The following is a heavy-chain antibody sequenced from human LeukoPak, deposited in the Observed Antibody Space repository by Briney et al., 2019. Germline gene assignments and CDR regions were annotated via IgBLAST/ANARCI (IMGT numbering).Heavy chain of an antibody. CDR3: ARAEGATTDAFDI. CDR1: GYTFTSYY. Sequence: GASVEVSCKASGYTFTSYYMHWVRQAPGQGLEWMGIINPSGGSTSYAQKFQGRVTMTRDTSTSTVYMELSSLRSEDTAVYYCARAEGATTDAFDIWGQGTMVTVSS. CDR2: INPSGGST. D-gene: IGHD1-26*01. J-gene: IGHJ3*02. V-gene: IGHV1-46*01.